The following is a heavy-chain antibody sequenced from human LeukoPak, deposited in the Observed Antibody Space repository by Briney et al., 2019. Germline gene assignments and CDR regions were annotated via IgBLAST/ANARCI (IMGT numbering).Heavy chain of an antibody. Sequence: SETLSLTCTVSGGSICSGSYYWSWIRQPAGKGLEWLGRIYTSGSTNYNPSLKSRVTISVDTSKNQFSLKLSSVTAAVTAVYNGARGPSRGDYRSCFDPWGQGTLVTVSS. J-gene: IGHJ5*02. V-gene: IGHV4-61*02. CDR2: IYTSGST. CDR1: GGSICSGSYY. CDR3: ARGPSRGDYRSCFDP. D-gene: IGHD1-14*01.